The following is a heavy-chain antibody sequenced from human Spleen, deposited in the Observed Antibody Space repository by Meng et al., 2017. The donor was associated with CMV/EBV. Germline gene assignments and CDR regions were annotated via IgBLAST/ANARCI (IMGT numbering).Heavy chain of an antibody. Sequence: ASVQVSCKASGYTFTSYDINWVRQATGQGLEWMGWMNPNSGNTGYAQKFQGRVTMTRNTSISTAYMELSSLRSEDTAVYYCATPSYYDFWSGYYTYYYGMDVWGQGTTVTVSS. CDR1: GYTFTSYD. CDR3: ATPSYYDFWSGYYTYYYGMDV. V-gene: IGHV1-8*01. J-gene: IGHJ6*02. CDR2: MNPNSGNT. D-gene: IGHD3-3*01.